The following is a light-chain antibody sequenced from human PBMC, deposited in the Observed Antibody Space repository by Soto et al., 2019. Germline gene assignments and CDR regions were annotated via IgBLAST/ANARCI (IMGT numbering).Light chain of an antibody. V-gene: IGKV4-1*01. CDR1: QSVLYSSNNKNY. Sequence: DIVMTQSPDSLAVSLGERATINCKSSQSVLYSSNNKNYFAWYQQKPGQPPKLLISWASTRESGVPDRFSGSGSATDFTLTISNLQTEDVAVYYCQQYYDTPLTFGGGTKVEIK. J-gene: IGKJ4*01. CDR3: QQYYDTPLT. CDR2: WAS.